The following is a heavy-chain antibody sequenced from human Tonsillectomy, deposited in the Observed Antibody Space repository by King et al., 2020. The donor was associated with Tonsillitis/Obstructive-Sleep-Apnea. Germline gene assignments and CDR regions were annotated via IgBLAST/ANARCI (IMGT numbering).Heavy chain of an antibody. CDR2: IYYSGST. J-gene: IGHJ4*02. D-gene: IGHD4-11*01. Sequence: VQLQESGPGLVKPSQTLSLTCTVSGGSISSGGYYWTWIRQHPGKGLEWIGYIYYSGSTYYNPSLKSRVTISVDTSKNQFSLKLSSVTAADTAVYYCAREKSTIVTQYYFDYWGQGTQVTVSS. CDR1: GGSISSGGYY. V-gene: IGHV4-31*03. CDR3: AREKSTIVTQYYFDY.